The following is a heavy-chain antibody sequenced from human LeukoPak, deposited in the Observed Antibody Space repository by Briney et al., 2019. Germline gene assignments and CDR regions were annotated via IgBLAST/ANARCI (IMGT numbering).Heavy chain of an antibody. V-gene: IGHV1-18*01. J-gene: IGHJ5*02. CDR2: ISAYNGNT. CDR3: ARDMSPPGYNWFDP. D-gene: IGHD3-16*01. CDR1: GYTFTSYG. Sequence: ASVKVSCKASGYTFTSYGISWVRQAPGQGLEWRGWISAYNGNTNYAQKLQGRVTITTDTSTSTAYMELRSLRSDDTAVYYCARDMSPPGYNWFDPWGQGTLVTVSS.